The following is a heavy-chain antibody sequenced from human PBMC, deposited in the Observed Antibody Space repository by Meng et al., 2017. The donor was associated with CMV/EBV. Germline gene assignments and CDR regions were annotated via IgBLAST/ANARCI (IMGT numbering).Heavy chain of an antibody. D-gene: IGHD4-17*01. CDR3: ARVSDYGDYADVFDY. V-gene: IGHV3-7*01. CDR2: IKQDGSEK. Sequence: GGSLRLSCAASGFTFSSYWMSWVRQAPGKGLERVANIKQDGSEKYYVDSVKGRFTISRDNAKNSLYLQMNSLRTEDTAVYYCARVSDYGDYADVFDYWGQGTLVTVSS. J-gene: IGHJ4*02. CDR1: GFTFSSYW.